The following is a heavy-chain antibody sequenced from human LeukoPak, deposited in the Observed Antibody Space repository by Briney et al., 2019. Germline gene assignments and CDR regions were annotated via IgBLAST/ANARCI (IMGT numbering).Heavy chain of an antibody. D-gene: IGHD6-13*01. CDR2: ISSSGYYI. Sequence: GGSLRLSCAASGFTFSTYTMNWVRQAPGKGLEWVSSISSSGYYIYYADSVKGRFTISRDNAKNSLYLQMNSLRAEDRAVYYCARDIATAGHLAFDYWGQGILVTVSS. CDR1: GFTFSTYT. J-gene: IGHJ4*02. CDR3: ARDIATAGHLAFDY. V-gene: IGHV3-21*01.